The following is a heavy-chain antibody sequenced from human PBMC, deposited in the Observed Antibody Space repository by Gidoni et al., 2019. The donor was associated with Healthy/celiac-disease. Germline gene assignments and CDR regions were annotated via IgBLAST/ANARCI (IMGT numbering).Heavy chain of an antibody. CDR3: ASFRGDFDL. D-gene: IGHD3-16*01. CDR1: GGSISSSSYY. Sequence: LLLQESGPGLVKPSETLSLTCTVSGGSISSSSYYWGWLRPPPGKGLEWIGSMYYSGSTYYNPSLKSRVTIFVDTSKNQFSLKVNSVTAADTAVYYCASFRGDFDLWGQGTLVTVSS. V-gene: IGHV4-39*01. J-gene: IGHJ4*02. CDR2: MYYSGST.